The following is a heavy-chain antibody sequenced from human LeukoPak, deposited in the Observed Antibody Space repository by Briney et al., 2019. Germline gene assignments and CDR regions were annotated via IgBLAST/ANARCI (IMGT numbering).Heavy chain of an antibody. CDR2: IYCSGST. D-gene: IGHD3-22*01. CDR1: GGSISSSSYY. CDR3: ARQIVQYYYDSSGYFDY. V-gene: IGHV4-39*01. Sequence: SETLSLTCTVSGGSISSSSYYWGWIRQPPGKGLEWIGSIYCSGSTYYNPSLKSRVTISVDTSKNQFSLKLSSVTAADTAVYYCARQIVQYYYDSSGYFDYWGQGTLVTVSS. J-gene: IGHJ4*02.